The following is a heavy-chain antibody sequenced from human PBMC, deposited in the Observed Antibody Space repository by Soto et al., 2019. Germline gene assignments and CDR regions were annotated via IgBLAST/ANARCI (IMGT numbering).Heavy chain of an antibody. CDR3: XXXXXISGYYPDY. D-gene: IGHD3-22*01. V-gene: IGHV3-23*01. CDR2: ISGSGGST. Sequence: GSLRLSCAASGFTFSSYAMSWVRQAPGKGLEWVSAISGSGGSTYYADSVKGRSTISRDNSKNTLHLQVNSLRGEDTAVYYXXXXXXISGYYPDYWGQGTQVTVSS. CDR1: GFTFSSYA. J-gene: IGHJ4*02.